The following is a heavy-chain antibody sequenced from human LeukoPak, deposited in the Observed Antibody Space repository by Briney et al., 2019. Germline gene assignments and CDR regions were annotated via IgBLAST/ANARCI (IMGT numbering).Heavy chain of an antibody. V-gene: IGHV3-7*01. Sequence: GGSLRLSCAASRFSYSMYWMSWIRQAPGKGLEWVANIKQDGSEKYYVDSVKGRFTISRDNAENSMYLQMNRVRAEDTAVYYCARGRGFTKGVSVTGFDIWGQGTRVTVSS. D-gene: IGHD2-8*01. CDR2: IKQDGSEK. J-gene: IGHJ3*02. CDR3: ARGRGFTKGVSVTGFDI. CDR1: RFSYSMYW.